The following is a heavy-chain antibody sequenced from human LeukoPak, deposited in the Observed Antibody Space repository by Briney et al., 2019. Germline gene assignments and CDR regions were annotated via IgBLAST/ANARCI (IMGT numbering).Heavy chain of an antibody. V-gene: IGHV3-30*18. CDR3: AKVTAARSYYYYGMDV. CDR1: GFTFSSYG. CDR2: ISYDGSNK. D-gene: IGHD6-6*01. Sequence: PGRSLRLSCAASGFTFSSYGMHWDRQAPGKGLEWVAVISYDGSNKYYADSVKGRFTISRDNSKNTLYLQMNSLRAEDTAVYYCAKVTAARSYYYYGMDVWGQGTTVTVSS. J-gene: IGHJ6*02.